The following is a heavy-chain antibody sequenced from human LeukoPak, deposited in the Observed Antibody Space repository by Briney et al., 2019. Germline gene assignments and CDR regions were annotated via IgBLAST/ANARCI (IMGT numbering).Heavy chain of an antibody. CDR2: VSGDNGQT. V-gene: IGHV1-18*01. CDR1: TYTSSDLG. CDR3: ARVYLYTTGWSAAYYYFMDV. Sequence: ASLKVSCKASTYTSSDLGISWVRLAPGGGLEWMCWVSGDNGQTNYGHKFYGRVTMTMETSTNTASMELRGLRSDDTAIYYCARVYLYTTGWSAAYYYFMDVWGKGTTVIVSS. J-gene: IGHJ6*03. D-gene: IGHD3-16*02.